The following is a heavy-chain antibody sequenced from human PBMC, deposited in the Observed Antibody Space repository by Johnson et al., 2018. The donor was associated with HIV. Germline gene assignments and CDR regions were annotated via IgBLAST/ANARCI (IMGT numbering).Heavy chain of an antibody. CDR3: ARALRVVVVAATFDAFDI. CDR1: GFTFDDYG. CDR2: INWTGGST. D-gene: IGHD2-15*01. Sequence: VQLVESGGGVVRPGGSLRLSCAASGFTFDDYGMSWVRQAPGKGLEWVSGINWTGGSTGYADSVKGRFTISRDNAKNSLYLQMNSLRAEDTAVYYCARALRVVVVAATFDAFDIWGQGTMVTVSS. J-gene: IGHJ3*02. V-gene: IGHV3-20*04.